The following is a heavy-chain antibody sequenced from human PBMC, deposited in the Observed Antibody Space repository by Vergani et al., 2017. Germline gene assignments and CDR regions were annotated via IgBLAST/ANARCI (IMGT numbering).Heavy chain of an antibody. Sequence: QVQLVESGGGVVQPGRSLRLSCAASGFRFSSYGMNWVRQAPGKGLEWVAVIWYDGSNKYYADSVKGRFTISRDNSQNTVNLQMNSLRVDDTAVYYCARGLSSSRPYYYYYMDVWGKGTTVTVSS. D-gene: IGHD6-6*01. J-gene: IGHJ6*03. V-gene: IGHV3-33*01. CDR1: GFRFSSYG. CDR2: IWYDGSNK. CDR3: ARGLSSSRPYYYYYMDV.